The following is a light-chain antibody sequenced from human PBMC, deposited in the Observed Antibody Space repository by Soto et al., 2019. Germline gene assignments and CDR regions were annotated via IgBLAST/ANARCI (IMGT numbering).Light chain of an antibody. CDR3: QQYGRSPFT. Sequence: EIVLTQSPGTLSLSPGERATLSRRASQSVSSTYLAWYQQKPGQAPRLLIYGTSSRATGIPDRSSGSGSGTDFTLTISRLEPEDFAVYYCQQYGRSPFTFGPGTKVDIK. V-gene: IGKV3-20*01. CDR1: QSVSSTY. J-gene: IGKJ3*01. CDR2: GTS.